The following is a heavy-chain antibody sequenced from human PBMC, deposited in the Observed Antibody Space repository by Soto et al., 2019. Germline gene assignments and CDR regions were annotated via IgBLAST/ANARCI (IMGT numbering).Heavy chain of an antibody. CDR3: AQCLLGVNYYYGMDV. Sequence: QVQLVQSGAEVKKPGSSVKVSCKASGGTFSSYAINWVRQAPGQGLEWMGGIIPIFATADYAQKFQGRVTITADESTSTAYMELSSLRSEDTAVYYCAQCLLGVNYYYGMDVWGQGTTVTPSS. J-gene: IGHJ6*02. CDR1: GGTFSSYA. D-gene: IGHD3-16*01. CDR2: IIPIFATA. V-gene: IGHV1-69*12.